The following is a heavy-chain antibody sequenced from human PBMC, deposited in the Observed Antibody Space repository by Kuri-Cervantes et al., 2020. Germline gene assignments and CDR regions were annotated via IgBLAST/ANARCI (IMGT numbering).Heavy chain of an antibody. Sequence: ASVKVSCKTSGYTFTSYDINWLRQATGQGLEWMGWMNPNTGDTGYAQKFQGRVTMTWNTSINTAYMELSSLRSDDTAVYYCAREGYSNSWYSALHFDYWGQGTLVTVSS. J-gene: IGHJ4*02. V-gene: IGHV1-8*01. D-gene: IGHD6-13*01. CDR2: MNPNTGDT. CDR3: AREGYSNSWYSALHFDY. CDR1: GYTFTSYD.